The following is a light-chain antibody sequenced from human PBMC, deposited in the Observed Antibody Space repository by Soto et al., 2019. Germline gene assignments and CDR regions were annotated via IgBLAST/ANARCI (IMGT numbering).Light chain of an antibody. CDR3: QQYNSHYT. J-gene: IGKJ2*01. V-gene: IGKV1-5*03. CDR2: KAS. CDR1: QYLNRW. Sequence: DIQMTQSPSTLSASVGDRVTITCRASQYLNRWLGWYQQKPGKAPKLLIYKASTLETGVPSRFSGSGSGTEFTLTISSLRPDDSATYYCQQYNSHYTFGQGTKVDIK.